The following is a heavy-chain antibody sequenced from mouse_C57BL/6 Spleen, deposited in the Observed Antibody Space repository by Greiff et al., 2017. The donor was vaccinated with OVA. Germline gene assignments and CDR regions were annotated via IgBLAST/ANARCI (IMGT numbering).Heavy chain of an antibody. CDR1: GYTFTDYN. D-gene: IGHD2-10*02. V-gene: IGHV1-22*01. CDR2: INPNNGGT. Sequence: VQLQQSGPELVKPGASVKMSCKASGYTFTDYNMHWVKQSHGKSLEWIGYINPNNGGTSYNQKFKGKATLTVNKSSSTAYMELRSLTSEESADYYCARSSWDWYFDVWGKGTTVTVSS. J-gene: IGHJ1*03. CDR3: ARSSWDWYFDV.